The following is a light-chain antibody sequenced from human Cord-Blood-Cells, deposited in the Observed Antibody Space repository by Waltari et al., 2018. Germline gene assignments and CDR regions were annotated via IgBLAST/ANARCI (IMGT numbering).Light chain of an antibody. CDR2: AAS. V-gene: IGKV1-39*01. CDR3: QQSYSTPPLT. Sequence: DLQMTQSPSSLSASVGSTVTITCRASQSISSHLNWYQQKPGKSPKLLIYAASSLQSGVPSRFSGSGSGTDFTLTISSLQPEDFATYYCQQSYSTPPLTFGGGTKVEIK. J-gene: IGKJ4*01. CDR1: QSISSH.